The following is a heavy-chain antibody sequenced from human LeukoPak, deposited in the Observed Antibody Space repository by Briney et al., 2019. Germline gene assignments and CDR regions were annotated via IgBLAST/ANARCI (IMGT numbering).Heavy chain of an antibody. CDR1: GYSFSNYW. CDR2: IYPGDSDT. CDR3: ARAPTSVSNPYYFDY. V-gene: IGHV5-51*03. J-gene: IGHJ4*02. Sequence: PGESLKISCKASGYSFSNYWIGWVRQMPGKGLEWMGIIYPGDSDTRYSPSFQGQVTISADKSITTGYLQWSSLKASDTAMYCCARAPTSVSNPYYFDYWGQGALVTVSS. D-gene: IGHD4-11*01.